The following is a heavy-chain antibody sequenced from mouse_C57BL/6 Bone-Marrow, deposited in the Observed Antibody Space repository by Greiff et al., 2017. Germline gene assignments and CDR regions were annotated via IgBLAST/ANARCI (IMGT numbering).Heavy chain of an antibody. D-gene: IGHD1-1*01. V-gene: IGHV1-55*01. J-gene: IGHJ3*01. CDR1: CYTFTSYW. Sequence: QVQLQQPGAELVKPGASVKMSCKASCYTFTSYWITWVKQRPGQGLEWIGDIYPGSGSTNYNEKFKSKATLTVDTSSSTAYMQLSSLTSEDSAVYYCARGPPTVVEPWFAYWGQGTLVTVSA. CDR2: IYPGSGST. CDR3: ARGPPTVVEPWFAY.